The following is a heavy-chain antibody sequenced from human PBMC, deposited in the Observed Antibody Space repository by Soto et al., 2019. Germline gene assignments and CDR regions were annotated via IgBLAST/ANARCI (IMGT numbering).Heavy chain of an antibody. CDR2: VTGSGGST. CDR1: GFRFGSYA. D-gene: IGHD5-18*01. V-gene: IGHV3-23*01. J-gene: IGHJ4*02. CDR3: AICTGIQLWVFNY. Sequence: GGSLRLSCAASGFRFGSYAMSWVRQAPGKGFEWVSTVTGSGGSTFYADSVKGRLSISRDNSKNTLYLQMNSLRAEDTAVYYCAICTGIQLWVFNYWGQGTPVTVSS.